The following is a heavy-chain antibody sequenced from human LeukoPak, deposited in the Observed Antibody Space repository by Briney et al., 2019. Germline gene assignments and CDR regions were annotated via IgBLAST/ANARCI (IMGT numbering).Heavy chain of an antibody. J-gene: IGHJ4*02. CDR2: ISSSGSTI. V-gene: IGHV3-48*03. Sequence: GGSLRLSCAASGFTFSSYEMNWVRQAPGKGLEWVSYISSSGSTIYYADSVKGRFTISRDNAKNSLYLQMNSLRAEDTAVYYCARDSGDSSGYYSPFDYWGQGTLVTVSS. D-gene: IGHD3-22*01. CDR1: GFTFSSYE. CDR3: ARDSGDSSGYYSPFDY.